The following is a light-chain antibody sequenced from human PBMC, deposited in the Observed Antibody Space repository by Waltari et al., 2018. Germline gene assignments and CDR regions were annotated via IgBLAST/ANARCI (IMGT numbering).Light chain of an antibody. V-gene: IGKV3-11*01. J-gene: IGKJ1*01. CDR2: DAS. CDR3: QQRNTWWT. Sequence: EIVLTQSPATLSLSPGERATLSCRASQSVSSYLAWYQQKPGQAPRLLIYDASNRATGIPARFSGSGSGTDFTRTISSLEPEDFAVYYCQQRNTWWTFGQGTKVEIK. CDR1: QSVSSY.